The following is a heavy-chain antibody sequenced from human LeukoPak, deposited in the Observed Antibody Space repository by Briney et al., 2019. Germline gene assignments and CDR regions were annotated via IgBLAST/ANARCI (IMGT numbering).Heavy chain of an antibody. V-gene: IGHV3-30-3*01. CDR1: GFTFSSYA. CDR2: ISYDGSNK. J-gene: IGHJ6*03. Sequence: GGSLRLSCAASGFTFSSYAMHWVRQAPGKGLEWVAVISYDGSNKYYADSVKGRFTISRDNSKNTLYLQMNSLRAEDTAVYYCARSSGSNHYYYYYMDVWGKGTTVTVSS. D-gene: IGHD1-26*01. CDR3: ARSSGSNHYYYYYMDV.